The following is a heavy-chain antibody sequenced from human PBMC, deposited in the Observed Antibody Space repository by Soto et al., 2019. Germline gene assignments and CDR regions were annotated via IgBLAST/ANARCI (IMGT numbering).Heavy chain of an antibody. Sequence: QVQLQESGPGLVKPSGTLSLTCAVSGGSISSSNWWSWVRQPPGKGLEWIGEIYHSGSTNYNPSLQSRVTLSVDKCKNQFSLTLSSVTAADTAVYYCARAPDSSGYYPRWYYYGMDVWGQGTTVTVSS. CDR3: ARAPDSSGYYPRWYYYGMDV. CDR2: IYHSGST. CDR1: GGSISSSNW. V-gene: IGHV4-4*02. D-gene: IGHD3-22*01. J-gene: IGHJ6*02.